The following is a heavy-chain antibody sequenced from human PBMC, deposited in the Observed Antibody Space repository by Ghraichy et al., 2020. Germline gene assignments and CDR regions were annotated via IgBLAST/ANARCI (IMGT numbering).Heavy chain of an antibody. CDR1: GAPLSYKY. V-gene: IGHV4-59*01. J-gene: IGHJ6*02. D-gene: IGHD1-26*01. CDR2: IHYSGST. Sequence: SQTLSLTCTVSGAPLSYKYWNWVRQPPGKGLGWIGYIHYSGSTNYKSSLKSRVTISVDTSKNQFSLRLTSVTAADTAVYYCARSSGSSVYYYYGMDLWGQGTTVTVSS. CDR3: ARSSGSSVYYYYGMDL.